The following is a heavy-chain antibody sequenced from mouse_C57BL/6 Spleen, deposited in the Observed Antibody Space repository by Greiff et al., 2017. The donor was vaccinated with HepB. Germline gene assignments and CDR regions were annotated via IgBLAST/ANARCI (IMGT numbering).Heavy chain of an antibody. CDR2: INPGSGGT. D-gene: IGHD1-1*01. Sequence: VKLQESGAELVRPGTSVKVSCKASGYAFTNYLIEWVKQRPGQGLEWIGVINPGSGGTNYNEKFKGKATLTADKSSSTAYMQLSSLTSEDSAVYFCATKLRYAMDYWGQGTSVTVSS. CDR1: GYAFTNYL. J-gene: IGHJ4*01. CDR3: ATKLRYAMDY. V-gene: IGHV1-54*01.